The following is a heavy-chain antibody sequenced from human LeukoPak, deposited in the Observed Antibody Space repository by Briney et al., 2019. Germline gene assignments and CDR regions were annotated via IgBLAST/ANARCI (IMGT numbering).Heavy chain of an antibody. CDR1: GFTFDDYA. J-gene: IGHJ6*02. CDR2: VSGDGGST. V-gene: IGHV3-43*02. D-gene: IGHD5-12*01. CDR3: AKVMEYSGYDVIYYYYGMDV. Sequence: GGSLRLSCAASGFTFDDYAMHWVRQAPGKGLEWVSLVSGDGGSTYYADSVKGRFTTSRDNSKNSLYLQMNSLRTEDTALYYCAKVMEYSGYDVIYYYYGMDVWGQGTTVTVSS.